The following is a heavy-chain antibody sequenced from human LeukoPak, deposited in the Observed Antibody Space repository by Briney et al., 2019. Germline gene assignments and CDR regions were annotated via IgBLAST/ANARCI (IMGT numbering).Heavy chain of an antibody. D-gene: IGHD6-13*01. Sequence: PSETLSLTCAVYGGSFSGYYWSWIRQPPGKGLEWIGEINHSGSTNYNPSLKSRVTISVDTSKNQFSLKLSSVTAADTAVYYCAREEAPGNFDYWGQGTLVTVSS. J-gene: IGHJ4*02. CDR1: GGSFSGYY. CDR3: AREEAPGNFDY. V-gene: IGHV4-34*01. CDR2: INHSGST.